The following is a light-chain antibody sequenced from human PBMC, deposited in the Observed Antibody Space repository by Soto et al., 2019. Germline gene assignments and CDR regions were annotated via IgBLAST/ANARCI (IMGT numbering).Light chain of an antibody. CDR3: QYYDSSLSAL. J-gene: IGLJ2*01. CDR2: GNT. V-gene: IGLV1-40*01. Sequence: QSVLTQPPSVSGAPGQRVTISCTGSSSNIGAGYDVHWYQQLPGTAPKLLIYGNTNRPSGVPDRFSGSKSGTSASLAITGLVAEDEADYCCQYYDSSLSALFGGGTKVTVL. CDR1: SSNIGAGYD.